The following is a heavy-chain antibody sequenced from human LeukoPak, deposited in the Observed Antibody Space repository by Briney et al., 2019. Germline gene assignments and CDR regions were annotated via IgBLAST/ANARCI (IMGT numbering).Heavy chain of an antibody. Sequence: GGSLRLSCGASVFTLRIYSMNWLPESPGESLEGVSHNSTDGSTIYYADSVKGRLTISRDNAKNSLYLQMNSLRAEDTAVYYCARGDNWNSYYYYYMDVWAKGPRSPSP. CDR3: ARGDNWNSYYYYYMDV. V-gene: IGHV3-48*04. CDR2: NSTDGSTI. D-gene: IGHD1-7*01. CDR1: VFTLRIYS. J-gene: IGHJ6*03.